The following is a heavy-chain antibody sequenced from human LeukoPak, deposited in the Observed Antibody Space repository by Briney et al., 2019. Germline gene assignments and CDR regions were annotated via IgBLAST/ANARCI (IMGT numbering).Heavy chain of an antibody. CDR3: ARDGGQLVVSGYFQH. CDR2: INPNSGGT. CDR1: GYTFTGYY. J-gene: IGHJ1*01. V-gene: IGHV1-2*02. Sequence: ASVKVSCKASGYTFTGYYMHWVRQAPGQGLEWMGWINPNSGGTNYAQKFQGRVTMTRDTSISTAYMELSRLRSDDTAVYYCARDGGQLVVSGYFQHWGQGTLVTVSS. D-gene: IGHD6-6*01.